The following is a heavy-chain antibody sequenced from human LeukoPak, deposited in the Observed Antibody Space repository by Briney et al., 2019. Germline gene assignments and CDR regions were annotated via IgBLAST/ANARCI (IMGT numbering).Heavy chain of an antibody. CDR2: ISYSGTP. V-gene: IGHV4-39*07. Sequence: PSETLSLTCSVSGASISSTSYYWGWIRRPPGKGLEWIGSISYSGTPFYSPSLERRVTISADTSKNQFSLKLSSVTATDTGVYYCARIGVRSVIIFGVFDYWGQGIRVTVSS. D-gene: IGHD3-10*01. CDR1: GASISSTSYY. J-gene: IGHJ4*02. CDR3: ARIGVRSVIIFGVFDY.